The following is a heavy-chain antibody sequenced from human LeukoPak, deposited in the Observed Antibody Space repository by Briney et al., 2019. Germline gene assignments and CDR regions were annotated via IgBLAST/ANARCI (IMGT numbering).Heavy chain of an antibody. CDR1: GFTLSNYW. Sequence: GGSLRLSCAASGFTLSNYWMSWVRQAPGKGLEWVANIKQDGSEKNYVNSVKGRFTISRDNAKNSLFLQMNSLRAEDTAIYYCAREDDWNYEDYWGQGTLVTVSS. J-gene: IGHJ4*02. V-gene: IGHV3-7*01. D-gene: IGHD1-7*01. CDR3: AREDDWNYEDY. CDR2: IKQDGSEK.